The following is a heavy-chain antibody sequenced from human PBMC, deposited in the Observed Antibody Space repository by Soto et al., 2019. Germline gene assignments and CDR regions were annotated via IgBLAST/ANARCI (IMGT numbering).Heavy chain of an antibody. D-gene: IGHD6-19*01. Sequence: GGSLRLSCAASGFTFSSYAMSWVRQAPGKGLEWVSAISGSGGSTYYAGSVKGRFTMSRDNSKNTLYLQMNSLRAEDTAVYYCAKAPAARIAVAGWFDYWGQGTLVTVSS. CDR1: GFTFSSYA. J-gene: IGHJ4*02. V-gene: IGHV3-23*01. CDR2: ISGSGGST. CDR3: AKAPAARIAVAGWFDY.